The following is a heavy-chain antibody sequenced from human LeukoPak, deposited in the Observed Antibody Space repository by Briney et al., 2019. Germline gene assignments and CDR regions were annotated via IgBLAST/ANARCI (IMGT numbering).Heavy chain of an antibody. D-gene: IGHD3-22*01. Sequence: ASVKVSCKASGYPFTSYGISWVRQAPGQGLEWMGWISAYNGKTNYAQMLQGRVTMTIDTSTSTAYVELRSLSSDDTAVYYCARDPRLEYYDTSGYYYNYYYGMDVWGRGTTVTVSS. CDR3: ARDPRLEYYDTSGYYYNYYYGMDV. J-gene: IGHJ6*02. CDR1: GYPFTSYG. V-gene: IGHV1-18*01. CDR2: ISAYNGKT.